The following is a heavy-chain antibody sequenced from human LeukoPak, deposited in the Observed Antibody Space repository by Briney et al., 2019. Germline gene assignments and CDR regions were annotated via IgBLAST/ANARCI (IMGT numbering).Heavy chain of an antibody. J-gene: IGHJ6*03. Sequence: SETLSLTCAVSGGSISSSNWWSWVRQPPGKGLEWIGEIYHSGSTNYNPSLKSRVTISVDKSKNQFSLKLSSVTAADTAVYYCARQKQGGYGSGSYYYFYYYMDVWGKGTTVTISS. V-gene: IGHV4-4*02. CDR2: IYHSGST. CDR3: ARQKQGGYGSGSYYYFYYYMDV. D-gene: IGHD3-10*01. CDR1: GGSISSSNW.